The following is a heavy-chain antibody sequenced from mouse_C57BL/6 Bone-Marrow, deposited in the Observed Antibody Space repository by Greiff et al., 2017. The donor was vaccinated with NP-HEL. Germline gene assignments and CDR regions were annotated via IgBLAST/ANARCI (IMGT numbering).Heavy chain of an antibody. CDR1: GYTFTSYW. Sequence: QVQLQQPGAELVKPGASVKMSCKASGYTFTSYWITWVKQRPGQGLEWIGDIYPGSGSTNYNEKFKSKATLTVDTSSSTAYMQLSSLTSEDSAVYYCARWDVTVVDWYFDVWGTGTTVTVSS. V-gene: IGHV1-55*01. J-gene: IGHJ1*03. CDR2: IYPGSGST. D-gene: IGHD1-1*01. CDR3: ARWDVTVVDWYFDV.